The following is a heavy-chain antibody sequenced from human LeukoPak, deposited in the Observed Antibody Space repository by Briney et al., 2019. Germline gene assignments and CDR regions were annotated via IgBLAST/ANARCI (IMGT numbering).Heavy chain of an antibody. CDR1: GFTFSSYG. CDR2: ISYDGSNK. J-gene: IGHJ4*02. CDR3: AKDQGYCSSTSCYASDY. V-gene: IGHV3-30*18. Sequence: GGSLRLSCAASGFTFSSYGMHWVRQAPGKGLEWVAVISYDGSNKYYADSVKGRFTISRDNSKNTLYLQMNSLRAEDTAVYYCAKDQGYCSSTSCYASDYWGQGTLVTVSS. D-gene: IGHD2-2*01.